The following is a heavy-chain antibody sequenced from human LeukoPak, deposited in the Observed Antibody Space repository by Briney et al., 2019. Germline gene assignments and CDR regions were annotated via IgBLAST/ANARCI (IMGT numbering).Heavy chain of an antibody. V-gene: IGHV1-18*04. D-gene: IGHD3-9*01. CDR3: ARVHYDILTGKPRPFDP. CDR1: GYTFTGYY. CDR2: ISAYNGNT. Sequence: GASVKVSCKASGYTFTGYYIHWVRQAPGQGLEWMGWISAYNGNTNYAQKLQGRVTMTTDTSTSTAYMELRSLRSDDTAVYYCARVHYDILTGKPRPFDPWGQGTLVTVSS. J-gene: IGHJ5*02.